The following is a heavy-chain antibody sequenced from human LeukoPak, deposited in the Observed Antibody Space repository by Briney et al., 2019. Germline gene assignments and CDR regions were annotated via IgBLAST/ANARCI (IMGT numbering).Heavy chain of an antibody. Sequence: GASVKVSCKASGGTFSSYAISWVRQAPGQGLEWMGGIIPIFGTANYAQKFQGRVTITTDESTSTAYMELSSLRSEDTDVYYCARASGNYYDSSGYYRTPPRFDYWGQGTLVTVSS. D-gene: IGHD3-22*01. CDR2: IIPIFGTA. J-gene: IGHJ4*02. V-gene: IGHV1-69*05. CDR3: ARASGNYYDSSGYYRTPPRFDY. CDR1: GGTFSSYA.